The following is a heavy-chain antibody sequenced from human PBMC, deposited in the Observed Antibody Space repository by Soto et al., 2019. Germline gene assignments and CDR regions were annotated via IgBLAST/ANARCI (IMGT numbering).Heavy chain of an antibody. CDR2: MSGNGGGT. CDR1: GFTFSSYA. D-gene: IGHD3-10*01. Sequence: EVQLLESGGGLVQPGGSLRLSYAASGFTFSSYAMTWVRQAPGKGLEWVSAMSGNGGGTYYADSVKGRFTISRDYSKNTVYLQMNSLRAEDTAVYYCAKVATLITMVRGVYFDHWGQGTLVTVSA. J-gene: IGHJ4*02. CDR3: AKVATLITMVRGVYFDH. V-gene: IGHV3-23*01.